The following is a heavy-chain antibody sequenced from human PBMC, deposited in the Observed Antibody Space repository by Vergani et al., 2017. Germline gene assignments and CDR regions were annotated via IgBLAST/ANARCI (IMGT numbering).Heavy chain of an antibody. Sequence: QVQLVESGGGVVQPGRSLRLSCAASGFTFSSYGMHWVRQAPGKGLEWVAVISYDGSNKYYADSVKGRFTISRDNTKNTLYLQMNSLRAEDTAVYYCAKGYSNYDILTDIDYWGQGTLVTVSS. CDR1: GFTFSSYG. CDR3: AKGYSNYDILTDIDY. J-gene: IGHJ4*02. D-gene: IGHD3-9*01. V-gene: IGHV3-30*18. CDR2: ISYDGSNK.